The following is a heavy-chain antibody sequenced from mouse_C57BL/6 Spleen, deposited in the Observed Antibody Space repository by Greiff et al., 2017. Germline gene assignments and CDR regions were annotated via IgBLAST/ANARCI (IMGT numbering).Heavy chain of an antibody. J-gene: IGHJ2*01. D-gene: IGHD1-1*01. CDR3: ARSPYGSSPFDY. CDR2: IRNKANGYTT. CDR1: GFTFTDYY. V-gene: IGHV7-3*01. Sequence: EVKVVESGGGLVQPGGSLSLSCAASGFTFTDYYMSWVRQPPGKALEWLGFIRNKANGYTTEYSASVKGRFTISRDNSQSILYLQMNALRAEDSATYYCARSPYGSSPFDYWGQGTTLTVSS.